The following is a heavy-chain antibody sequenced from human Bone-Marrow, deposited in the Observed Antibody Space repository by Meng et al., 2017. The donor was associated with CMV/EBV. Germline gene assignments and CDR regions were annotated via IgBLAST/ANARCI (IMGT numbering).Heavy chain of an antibody. D-gene: IGHD3-10*01. Sequence: GESLKISCAASGFTFSSYSMNWVRQAPGKGLEWVSSISSSSSYIYYADSVKGRFTISRDNAKNSLYLQMNSLRAEDTAVYYCARWPMVRGVIKENYYYYGMDVWGQGTTVTVPS. CDR1: GFTFSSYS. J-gene: IGHJ6*02. V-gene: IGHV3-21*01. CDR2: ISSSSSYI. CDR3: ARWPMVRGVIKENYYYYGMDV.